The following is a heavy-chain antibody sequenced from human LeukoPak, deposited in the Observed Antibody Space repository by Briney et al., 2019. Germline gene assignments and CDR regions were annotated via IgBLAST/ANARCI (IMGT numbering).Heavy chain of an antibody. CDR1: GYTFTGYY. J-gene: IGHJ4*02. D-gene: IGHD5-18*01. CDR2: INPNSGGT. V-gene: IGHV1-2*02. Sequence: ASVKVSCTASGYTFTGYYMHWVRQAPGQGLEWMGWINPNSGGTNYAQKFQGRVTMTSDTSISTAYMELSRLRSDDTAVYYCARDLGLQLWLVPDYWGQGTLVTVSS. CDR3: ARDLGLQLWLVPDY.